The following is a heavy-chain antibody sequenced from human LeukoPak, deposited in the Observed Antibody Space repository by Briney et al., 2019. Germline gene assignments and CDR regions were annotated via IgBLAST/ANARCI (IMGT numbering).Heavy chain of an antibody. D-gene: IGHD3-3*01. CDR3: ARVRPIFGVVYYYYYYMDV. CDR1: GYTFTDYY. J-gene: IGHJ6*03. CDR2: VDPEDGET. Sequence: ASVKVSCKVSGYTFTDYYMHWVQQAPGKGLEWMGLVDPEDGETIYAEKFQGRVTITADTSTDTAYMELSSLRSEDTAVYYCARVRPIFGVVYYYYYYMDVWGKGTTVTVSS. V-gene: IGHV1-69-2*01.